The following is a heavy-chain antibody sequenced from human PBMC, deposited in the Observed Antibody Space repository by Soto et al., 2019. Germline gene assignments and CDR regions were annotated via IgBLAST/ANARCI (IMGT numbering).Heavy chain of an antibody. J-gene: IGHJ6*02. V-gene: IGHV1-69*01. CDR2: FIPIFGTT. D-gene: IGHD2-8*01. CDR1: GGTFSSYA. Sequence: QVQLVQSGAEVKKPGSSVKVSCRASGGTFSSYAISWVRQAPGHGLEWMGAFIPIFGTTDYAQKFQGRVSITADESTSTAYMELSRLRYEDTGGYYGAGTILIFPYRGDVCGQGTTVTVSS. CDR3: AGTILIFPYRGDV.